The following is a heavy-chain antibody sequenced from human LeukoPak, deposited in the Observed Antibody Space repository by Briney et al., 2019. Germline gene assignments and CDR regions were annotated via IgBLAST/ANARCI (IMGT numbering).Heavy chain of an antibody. D-gene: IGHD2-21*02. Sequence: SETLSLTCAVYGGSFSGYYWSWIRQPPGKGLEWIGEINHSGSTNYNPSLKSRVTISIDTSKNQFSLKLSSVTAADTAVYYCARSARYCGGDCYPRDFDYWGQGTLSPSPQ. CDR2: INHSGST. CDR3: ARSARYCGGDCYPRDFDY. V-gene: IGHV4-34*01. CDR1: GGSFSGYY. J-gene: IGHJ4*02.